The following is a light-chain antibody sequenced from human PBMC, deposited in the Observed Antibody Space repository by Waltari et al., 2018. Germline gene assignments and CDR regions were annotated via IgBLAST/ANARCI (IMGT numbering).Light chain of an antibody. CDR3: QQYGSSILYT. CDR2: GAS. V-gene: IGKV3-20*01. J-gene: IGKJ2*01. Sequence: VVTQYPGTLSLYPGERATLSCRSSQSLTKRYLAWYQQKPGQAPRLLIYGASSRAAGTPVRFSVSGSGTDYTLTISRLEPDDCSVYYCQQYGSSILYTFGQGTKLEIK. CDR1: QSLTKRY.